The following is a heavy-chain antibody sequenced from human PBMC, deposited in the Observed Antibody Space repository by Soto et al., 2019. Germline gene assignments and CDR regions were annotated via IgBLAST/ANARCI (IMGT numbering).Heavy chain of an antibody. CDR1: GASISGSDYY. V-gene: IGHV4-30-4*01. CDR3: ARGGGTEIIIPLDY. CDR2: TYSSGTT. D-gene: IGHD2-8*02. J-gene: IGHJ4*02. Sequence: QVQLQESGPGLVKPSQTLALTCTVSGASISGSDYYCSWFRQPPGKGLEWIGYTYSSGTTFYNVSLTSRLTLTVDTSKKHYRLRLSYVTATATDVNSGARGGGTEIIIPLDYRGKLILVTVAS.